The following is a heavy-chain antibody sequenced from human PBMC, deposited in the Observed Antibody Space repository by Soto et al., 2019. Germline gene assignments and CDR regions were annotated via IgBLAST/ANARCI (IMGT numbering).Heavy chain of an antibody. J-gene: IGHJ6*04. CDR3: ARDQYCSVSSCFGYPDV. CDR1: GDTFSTHT. D-gene: IGHD2-15*01. V-gene: IGHV1-69*08. CDR2: IIPALGIT. Sequence: QVQLVQSGATVKRPGSSVRVSCQASGDTFSTHTITWVRQAPGQGLEWVGRIIPALGITTYAQRFQGRVTISAVRSTSTAYIVLSSLTSDDTALYYCARDQYCSVSSCFGYPDVWGGGTAVIVSS.